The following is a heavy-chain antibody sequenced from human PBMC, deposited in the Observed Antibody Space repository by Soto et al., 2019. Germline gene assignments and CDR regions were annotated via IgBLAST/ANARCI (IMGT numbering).Heavy chain of an antibody. J-gene: IGHJ4*02. V-gene: IGHV4-61*01. D-gene: IGHD5-18*01. CDR1: GDSVSSDNYY. CDR3: ARDIRGFSRAFDY. Sequence: SETLSLTCTVSGDSVSSDNYYWTWIRQPPGKGLEWIGYIYSSGNTNYNPSLKSRVTISLDTPSNQFSLKLTSVTAADTAVYYCARDIRGFSRAFDYWGQGTQVTVSS. CDR2: IYSSGNT.